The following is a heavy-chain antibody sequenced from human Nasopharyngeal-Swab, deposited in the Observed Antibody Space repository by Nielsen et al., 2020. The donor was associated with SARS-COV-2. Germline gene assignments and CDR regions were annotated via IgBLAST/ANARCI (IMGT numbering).Heavy chain of an antibody. V-gene: IGHV3-73*01. J-gene: IGHJ4*02. CDR1: VFIFSASA. Sequence: GESHNISCAATVFIFSASAIHWVSHASGKALESVGRIGDKDHNYATTYGASVQGRFTITSDDSKNTAFLQMDSLKTEDTALYYCTTDFYFDYWGQGTLVTVSS. CDR2: IGDKDHNYAT. CDR3: TTDFYFDY.